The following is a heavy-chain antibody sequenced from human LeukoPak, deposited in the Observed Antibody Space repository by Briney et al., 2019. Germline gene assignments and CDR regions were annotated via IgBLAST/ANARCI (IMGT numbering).Heavy chain of an antibody. J-gene: IGHJ4*02. Sequence: GGSLRLSCAASGFTFSSYAMSWVRQAPGKGLEWVSTISGSGGSTYYADSVKGRFTISRDNSKNTLYLQMNSLRAEDTAVDYCTCNYYGSGSYYRRGHYWGQGPLVTVSS. CDR2: ISGSGGST. V-gene: IGHV3-23*01. D-gene: IGHD3-10*01. CDR1: GFTFSSYA. CDR3: TCNYYGSGSYYRRGHY.